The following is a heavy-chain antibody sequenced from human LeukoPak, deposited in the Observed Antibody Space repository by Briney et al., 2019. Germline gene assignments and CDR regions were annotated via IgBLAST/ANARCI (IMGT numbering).Heavy chain of an antibody. D-gene: IGHD3-3*01. J-gene: IGHJ4*02. CDR1: GFTFGDYA. Sequence: GGSLRLSCAASGFTFGDYAMSWFRQAPGKGLEWVSFIRSKAYGGTTEYAASVKGRFTISRDDSKSIAYLQMNSLKTEDTAVYYCTRDGAANFWSGYLFDYWGQGTLVTVSS. CDR2: IRSKAYGGTT. V-gene: IGHV3-49*03. CDR3: TRDGAANFWSGYLFDY.